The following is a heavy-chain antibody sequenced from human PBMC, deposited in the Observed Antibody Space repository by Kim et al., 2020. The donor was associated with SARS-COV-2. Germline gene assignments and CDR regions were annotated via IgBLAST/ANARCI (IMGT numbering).Heavy chain of an antibody. CDR1: GYTFTGYY. CDR2: INPNSGGT. CDR3: ARAGLSVRWKGAYYFDY. Sequence: ASVKVSCKASGYTFTGYYMHWVRQAPGQGLEWMGWINPNSGGTNYAQKFQGRVTMTRDTSISTAYMELSRLRSDDTAVYYCARAGLSVRWKGAYYFDYWGQGTLVTVSS. D-gene: IGHD1-1*01. J-gene: IGHJ4*02. V-gene: IGHV1-2*02.